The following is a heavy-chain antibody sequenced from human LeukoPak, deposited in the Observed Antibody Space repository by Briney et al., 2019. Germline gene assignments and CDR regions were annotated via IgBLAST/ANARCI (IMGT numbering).Heavy chain of an antibody. J-gene: IGHJ4*02. CDR1: GFTFSNYN. Sequence: GGSLRLSCAASGFTFSNYNMIWVRQAPGKGLECISYITSSSRTIHYADSVKGRFTISRDNAKKSLYLQMNSLRADDTAVYYCARVWDGYSGEDYWGQGTLVTVSS. V-gene: IGHV3-48*01. CDR3: ARVWDGYSGEDY. D-gene: IGHD5-18*01. CDR2: ITSSSRTI.